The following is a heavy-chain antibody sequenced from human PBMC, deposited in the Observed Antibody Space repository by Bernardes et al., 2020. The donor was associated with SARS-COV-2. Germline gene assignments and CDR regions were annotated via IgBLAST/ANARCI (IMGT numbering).Heavy chain of an antibody. CDR1: GYTFTSYG. J-gene: IGHJ5*02. CDR2: ISGDEGNT. D-gene: IGHD5-12*01. Sequence: ASVKVSCKASGYTFTSYGISWVRQAPGQGLEWMGWISGDEGNTNYAHKFHGRVTMTTDTSTSTAHMELRSLRSDDTAVYYCATVVGYSYGGGWFDPWVQGTLVTVSS. CDR3: ATVVGYSYGGGWFDP. V-gene: IGHV1-18*01.